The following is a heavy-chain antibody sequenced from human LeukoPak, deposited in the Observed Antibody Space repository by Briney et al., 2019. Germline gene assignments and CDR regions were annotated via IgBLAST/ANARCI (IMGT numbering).Heavy chain of an antibody. CDR1: GGTFSSYT. D-gene: IGHD3-3*01. CDR2: IIPILGIA. V-gene: IGHV1-69*04. CDR3: ARDRFVDYDFWSGYYPPAEIDY. J-gene: IGHJ4*02. Sequence: GASVEVSCKASGGTFSSYTISWVRQAPGQGLEWMGRIIPILGIANYAQKFQGRVTIAADKSTSTAYMELSSLRSEDTAVYYCARDRFVDYDFWSGYYPPAEIDYWGQGTLVTVSS.